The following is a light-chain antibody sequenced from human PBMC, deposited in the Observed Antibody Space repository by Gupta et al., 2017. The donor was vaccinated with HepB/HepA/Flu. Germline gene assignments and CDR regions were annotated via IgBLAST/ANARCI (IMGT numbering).Light chain of an antibody. CDR1: SSDVGGYNY. CDR3: SSYAGSKNWV. V-gene: IGLV2-8*01. CDR2: EVT. J-gene: IGLJ3*02. Sequence: QSALTQPPSASASPGQSVTISCTGTSSDVGGYNYVSWYQQHPGKAPKLMITEVTKRPSEVPDRFSGSKSGYTASLTVSGLQAEDEADYYCSSYAGSKNWVFGGGTKLTVL.